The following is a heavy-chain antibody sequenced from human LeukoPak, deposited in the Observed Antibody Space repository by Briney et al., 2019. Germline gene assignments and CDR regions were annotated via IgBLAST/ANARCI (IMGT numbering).Heavy chain of an antibody. Sequence: SETLSLTCTVSGGSISSYYWTWMRQPPGKGLEWIGYIDYSGTTNYNPSLKSRVTISVDTSKNQFSLKLSSVTAADTAVYYCARATYGSGSYRYYYYMDVWGKGTTVTISS. J-gene: IGHJ6*03. CDR3: ARATYGSGSYRYYYYMDV. CDR1: GGSISSYY. V-gene: IGHV4-59*01. D-gene: IGHD3-10*01. CDR2: IDYSGTT.